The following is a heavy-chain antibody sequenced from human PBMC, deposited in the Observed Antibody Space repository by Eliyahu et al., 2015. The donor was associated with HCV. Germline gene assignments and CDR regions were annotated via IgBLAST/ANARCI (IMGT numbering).Heavy chain of an antibody. D-gene: IGHD4-17*01. CDR3: ATVTTAGGGGFDV. CDR1: GGSFSDYY. J-gene: IGHJ3*01. V-gene: IGHV4-34*01. CDR2: INHSGST. Sequence: QVQLQQWGAGLLKPSETLSLTCAVYGGSFSDYYWSWIRQPPGKGLEWIGEINHSGSTNYKPSLKSRVTISVDTSKNQFSLKLSSVTAADTAVYYCATVTTAGGGGFDVWGQGTMVTVSS.